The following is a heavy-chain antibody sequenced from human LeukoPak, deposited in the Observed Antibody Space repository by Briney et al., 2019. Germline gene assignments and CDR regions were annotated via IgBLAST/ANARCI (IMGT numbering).Heavy chain of an antibody. CDR2: TSAYNGNT. CDR1: GYAFTSYG. Sequence: GASVTVSCTASGYAFTSYGISWVRQAPGQGLEWMGWTSAYNGNTNYAQKLQGRVTMTTDTSTSTAYMELRSLRSDDTAVYYCARVVSSWFDYWGQGTLVTVSS. V-gene: IGHV1-18*01. D-gene: IGHD6-13*01. CDR3: ARVVSSWFDY. J-gene: IGHJ4*02.